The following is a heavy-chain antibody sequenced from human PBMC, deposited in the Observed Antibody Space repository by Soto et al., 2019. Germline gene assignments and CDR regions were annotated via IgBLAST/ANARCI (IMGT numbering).Heavy chain of an antibody. D-gene: IGHD1-1*01. CDR1: GGSISSGDYY. CDR3: ASVNPPLLELEVGEDWFEP. J-gene: IGHJ5*02. CDR2: IFSTGST. Sequence: QVQLQEAGPGLVKPSHTLSLTCTVSGGSISSGDYYWSWIRQPPGKGLEWIGYIFSTGSTYYNSSLKSRITVSVDTSKNQFSLKLTSVTAADTAVYYCASVNPPLLELEVGEDWFEPWGQGTLVTVSS. V-gene: IGHV4-30-4*01.